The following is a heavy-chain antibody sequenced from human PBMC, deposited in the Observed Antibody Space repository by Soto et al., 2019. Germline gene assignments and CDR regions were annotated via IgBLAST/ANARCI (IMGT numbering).Heavy chain of an antibody. CDR2: IHYSGST. Sequence: SETLSLTCTVSGGSISSGGYYWSWIRQHPGKGLEGIGFIHYSGSTNYNPSLKSRVTMSVDTSKNQFSLKLTSVNAADTAVYYCTRGGDAYKNGHWGQGTLVTVSS. CDR1: GGSISSGGYY. D-gene: IGHD2-21*01. CDR3: TRGGDAYKNGH. V-gene: IGHV4-61*08. J-gene: IGHJ4*02.